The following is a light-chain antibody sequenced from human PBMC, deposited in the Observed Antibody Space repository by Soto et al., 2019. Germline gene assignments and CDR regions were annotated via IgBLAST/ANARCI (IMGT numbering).Light chain of an antibody. CDR3: QHYNSYSEA. V-gene: IGKV3-15*01. CDR2: DAS. Sequence: EIVLTQSPGTLSLSPGERATLSCRASQSISSYLAWYQQKPGQAPSLLIYDASNRATGIPARFSGSGSGTEFTLTISSLQPDDFATYYCQHYNSYSEAFGQGTKVDIK. CDR1: QSISSY. J-gene: IGKJ1*01.